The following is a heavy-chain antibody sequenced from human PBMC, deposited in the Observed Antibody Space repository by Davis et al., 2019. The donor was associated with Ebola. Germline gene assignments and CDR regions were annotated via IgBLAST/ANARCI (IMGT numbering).Heavy chain of an antibody. J-gene: IGHJ2*01. CDR2: IYPGDSDT. CDR3: ATSQCGGDCYSPRYFDL. V-gene: IGHV5-51*01. CDR1: GYSFTSYW. Sequence: GESLKISCAASGYSFTSYWIGWVRQMPGKGLEWMGIIYPGDSDTRCSPSFQGQVTISADKSISTAYLQWSSLKASDTAMYYCATSQCGGDCYSPRYFDLWGRGTLVTVSS. D-gene: IGHD2-21*01.